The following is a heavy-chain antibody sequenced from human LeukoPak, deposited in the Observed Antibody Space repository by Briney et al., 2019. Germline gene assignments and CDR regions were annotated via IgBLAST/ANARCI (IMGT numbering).Heavy chain of an antibody. CDR3: ARDRGGYTYSHDY. J-gene: IGHJ4*02. D-gene: IGHD5-18*01. CDR2: IYHDGST. CDR1: GGSISSNNW. V-gene: IGHV4-4*02. Sequence: SETLSLTCAVSGGSISSNNWWIWVRQSPEKGLEWIGEIYHDGSTNYNPSLKSRVTISMDKSKNQLSLKLDFVTAADTAVYYCARDRGGYTYSHDYWGQGTLVTVSS.